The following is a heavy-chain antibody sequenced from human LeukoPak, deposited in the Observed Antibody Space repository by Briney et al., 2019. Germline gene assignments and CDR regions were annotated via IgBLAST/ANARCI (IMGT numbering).Heavy chain of an antibody. CDR1: GYTFTGYY. CDR3: ARGTENTGIVVVLPGDY. V-gene: IGHV1-2*02. J-gene: IGHJ4*02. CDR2: IHPNSGGT. Sequence: ASVTVSCKASGYTFTGYYMHWVRQAPGQGLEWMGWIHPNSGGTNYAQKFQGRVTMTRDTSISTVYMELSRLRSDDTAVYYCARGTENTGIVVVLPGDYWGQGTLVTVSS. D-gene: IGHD2-2*01.